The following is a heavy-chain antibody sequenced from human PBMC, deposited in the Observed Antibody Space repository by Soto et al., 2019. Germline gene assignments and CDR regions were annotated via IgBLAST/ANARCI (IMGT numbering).Heavy chain of an antibody. Sequence: PSETLSLTCTVSGVSISSSYWSWLRQSPGTGLEWIGYIYYTGTTNYNPSLKRRVTISLDTAKNQFSLNVNSLTTADTAVYFCARGGNRYSTTASGVGGFGFWGQGTLVTVSS. CDR3: ARGGNRYSTTASGVGGFGF. CDR1: GVSISSSY. V-gene: IGHV4-59*01. D-gene: IGHD2-8*01. CDR2: IYYTGTT. J-gene: IGHJ4*02.